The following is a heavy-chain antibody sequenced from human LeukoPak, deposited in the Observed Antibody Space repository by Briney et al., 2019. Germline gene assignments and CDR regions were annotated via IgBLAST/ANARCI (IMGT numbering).Heavy chain of an antibody. CDR1: GGSISSNFYY. V-gene: IGHV4-39*01. CDR3: ARFIHLGEYKHYFDY. Sequence: SETLSLTCTVSGGSISSNFYYWGWIRQPPGKGLEWIGNIYYRGSTYYDPSLKSRVTISVDTSKNQFSLKLTSVTAADTAVYYRARFIHLGEYKHYFDYWGQGTLVTVSS. CDR2: IYYRGST. D-gene: IGHD3-16*01. J-gene: IGHJ4*02.